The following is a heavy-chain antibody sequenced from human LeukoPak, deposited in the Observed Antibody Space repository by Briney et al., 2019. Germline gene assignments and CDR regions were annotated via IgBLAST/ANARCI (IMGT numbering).Heavy chain of an antibody. V-gene: IGHV4-61*02. J-gene: IGHJ4*02. D-gene: IGHD2-2*01. CDR3: ASSTIVVVPAAMWSHFDY. Sequence: SETLSLTCTVSGGSISSATYYWNWIRQPAGKGLEWIGRIYTSGSTNYNPSLKSRVTISVDTSKNQFSLKLSSVTAADTAVYYCASSTIVVVPAAMWSHFDYWGQGTLVTVSS. CDR1: GGSISSATYY. CDR2: IYTSGST.